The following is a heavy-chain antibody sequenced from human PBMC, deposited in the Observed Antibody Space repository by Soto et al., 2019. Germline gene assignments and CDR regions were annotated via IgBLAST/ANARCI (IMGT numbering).Heavy chain of an antibody. J-gene: IGHJ6*02. V-gene: IGHV5-51*01. D-gene: IGHD3-3*01. CDR1: GYSFTSYW. Sequence: GESLKISCKGSGYSFTSYWIGWVRQMPGKGLEWMGIIYPGDSDTRYSPSFQGQVTISADKSISTAYLQWSSLKASDTAMYYCASTDYDFWSGYYGYYYYGMDVWGQGTTVNVSS. CDR2: IYPGDSDT. CDR3: ASTDYDFWSGYYGYYYYGMDV.